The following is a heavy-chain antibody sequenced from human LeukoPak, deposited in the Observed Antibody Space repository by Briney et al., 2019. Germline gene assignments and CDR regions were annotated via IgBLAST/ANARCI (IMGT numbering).Heavy chain of an antibody. V-gene: IGHV3-30*18. Sequence: GGSLRLSCAASGFTFNNYGMHWVRQAPGKGLGGVAVISYDGRNIHYPDSVKGRFTISRDISTDTLWLQMDSLRTEDTAVYYCAKGPLRGTAAAIDYWGQGTLVTVSS. CDR2: ISYDGRNI. CDR3: AKGPLRGTAAAIDY. J-gene: IGHJ4*02. D-gene: IGHD2-2*01. CDR1: GFTFNNYG.